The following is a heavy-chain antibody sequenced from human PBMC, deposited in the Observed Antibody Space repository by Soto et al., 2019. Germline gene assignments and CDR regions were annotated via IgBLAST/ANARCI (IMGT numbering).Heavy chain of an antibody. D-gene: IGHD3-9*01. CDR3: APLTGLRNCPYVLPV. V-gene: IGHV4-39*01. CDR2: MFYSGFT. J-gene: IGHJ6*03. CDR1: GYSVRSSDYY. Sequence: PLLILSVTRSVSGYSVRSSDYYRAMKRQPPGKGLEWIGSMFYSGFTYYNPSLKSRVTLSVDTPKNHFSVRLNSVTAADTAVYYFAPLTGLRNCPYVLPVRGNGTADPVS.